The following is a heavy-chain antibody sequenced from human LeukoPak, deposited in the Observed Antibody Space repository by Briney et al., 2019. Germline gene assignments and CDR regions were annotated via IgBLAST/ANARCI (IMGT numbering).Heavy chain of an antibody. D-gene: IGHD3-3*01. CDR3: ATGVRFLEWLGWD. CDR1: GGTFSSYA. CDR2: FDPEDGET. V-gene: IGHV1-24*01. Sequence: ASVKVSCKASGGTFSSYAISWVRQAPGQGLEWMGGFDPEDGETIYAQKFQGRVTMTEDTSTDTAYMELSSLRSEDTAVYYCATGVRFLEWLGWDWGQGTLVTVSS. J-gene: IGHJ4*02.